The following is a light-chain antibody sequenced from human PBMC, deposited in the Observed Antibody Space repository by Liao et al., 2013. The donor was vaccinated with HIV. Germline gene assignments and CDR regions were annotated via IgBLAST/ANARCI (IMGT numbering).Light chain of an antibody. CDR2: KDN. J-gene: IGLJ2*01. Sequence: SYELIQPPSVSVSPGQTAIITCSGAGLGDKYACWYQQKPGLSPVLVIYKDNKRPSGIPERFSGSNSGNTATLTISGTQAMDEADYSCQAWDSSSASVVFGGGTRLTVL. V-gene: IGLV3-1*01. CDR3: QAWDSSSASVV. CDR1: GLGDKY.